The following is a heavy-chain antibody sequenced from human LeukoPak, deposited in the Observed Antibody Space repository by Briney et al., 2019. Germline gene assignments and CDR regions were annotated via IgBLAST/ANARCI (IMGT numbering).Heavy chain of an antibody. D-gene: IGHD1-26*01. J-gene: IGHJ5*02. V-gene: IGHV3-48*03. CDR1: GFTFSSYE. Sequence: GGSLRLSCAASGFTFSSYEMNWVRQAPGKGLEWVSYISSSGSTIYYSDSVKGRFTISRDNAKNSLYLQMNSLRDDDMALYYCARGNSGSYSQDWFDPWGQGTLVTVSS. CDR3: ARGNSGSYSQDWFDP. CDR2: ISSSGSTI.